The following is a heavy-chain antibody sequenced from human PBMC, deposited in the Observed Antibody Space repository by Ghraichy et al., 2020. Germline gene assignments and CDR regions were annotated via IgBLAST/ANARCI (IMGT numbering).Heavy chain of an antibody. CDR3: ARGYYYDSSGYLGQFDY. CDR1: GGSISSSSYY. Sequence: SETLSLTCTVSGGSISSSSYYWGWIRQPPGKGLEWIGSIYYSGSTYYNPPLKSRVTISVDTSKNQFSLKLSSVTAADTAVYYCARGYYYDSSGYLGQFDYWGQGTLVTVSS. V-gene: IGHV4-39*01. CDR2: IYYSGST. J-gene: IGHJ4*02. D-gene: IGHD3-22*01.